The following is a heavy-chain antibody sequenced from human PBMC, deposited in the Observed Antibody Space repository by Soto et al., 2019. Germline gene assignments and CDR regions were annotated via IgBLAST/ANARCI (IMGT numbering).Heavy chain of an antibody. J-gene: IGHJ4*02. CDR2: IHYSGGT. CDR3: ARAWEHLYGDY. Sequence: SETLSLTCTVSGGSVSSTSYYWTWIWQPPGKGLEWIGYIHYSGGTNYNPSLKSRVAMSVDTSKNHFSLKLSSVTAADTAVYYCARAWEHLYGDYSGQGALVTVSS. D-gene: IGHD1-26*01. CDR1: GGSVSSTSYY. V-gene: IGHV4-61*01.